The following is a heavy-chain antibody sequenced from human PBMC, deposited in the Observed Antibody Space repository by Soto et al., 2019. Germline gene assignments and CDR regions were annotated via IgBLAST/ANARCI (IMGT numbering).Heavy chain of an antibody. D-gene: IGHD4-17*01. CDR1: GGSISSGGYS. Sequence: LSLTCAVSGGSISSGGYSWSWIRQPPGKGLEWIGYIYHSGSTYYNPSLKSRVTISVDRSKDQFSLKLSSVTAADTAVYYCAREGGDYHFDYWGQGTLVTVSS. CDR3: AREGGDYHFDY. CDR2: IYHSGST. J-gene: IGHJ4*02. V-gene: IGHV4-30-2*01.